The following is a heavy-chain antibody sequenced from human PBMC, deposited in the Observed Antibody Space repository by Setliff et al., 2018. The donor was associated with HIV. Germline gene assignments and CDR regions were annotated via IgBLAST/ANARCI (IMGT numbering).Heavy chain of an antibody. D-gene: IGHD2-2*01. J-gene: IGHJ4*02. CDR2: INHSGNT. CDR1: GGSFSGYY. Sequence: PAETLSLTCAVYGGSFSGYYWSWIRQSPGKGLEWLGEINHSGNTHYDPSLKSRLTISIDTSKKQFSLKLTSVTAADAAIYYCVASSSWSCRLNYWGQGTLVTVSS. V-gene: IGHV4-34*01. CDR3: VASSSWSCRLNY.